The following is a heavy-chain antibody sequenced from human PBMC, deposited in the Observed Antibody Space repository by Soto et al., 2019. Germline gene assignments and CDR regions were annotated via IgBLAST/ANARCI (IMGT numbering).Heavy chain of an antibody. V-gene: IGHV3-23*01. CDR3: AKDPTSTWTDNWVEP. Sequence: VGSLRLSCAASGFNFNTFAMSCIRHAPGKCLEWVSHISSSGGSRDYADSVRGRFTVSRDNSKNVLFLQMNSLRADDTATYYCAKDPTSTWTDNWVEPLGTGTLFTVSS. J-gene: IGHJ5*02. CDR2: ISSSGGSR. D-gene: IGHD1-1*01. CDR1: GFNFNTFA.